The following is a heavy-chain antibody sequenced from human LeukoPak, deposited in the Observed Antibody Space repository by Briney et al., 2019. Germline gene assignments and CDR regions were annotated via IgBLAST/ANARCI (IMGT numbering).Heavy chain of an antibody. D-gene: IGHD1-26*01. Sequence: SETLSLTCTVSSGSVSSTIYYWGWIRQPPGKGLEWIGSIYNSGSTYYNPALKSRVTMSVDTSKNQFSLKLTSVAAADTAVYYCAMGGNYGIDYWGQGTLITVSS. CDR1: SGSVSSTIYY. J-gene: IGHJ4*02. V-gene: IGHV4-39*01. CDR3: AMGGNYGIDY. CDR2: IYNSGST.